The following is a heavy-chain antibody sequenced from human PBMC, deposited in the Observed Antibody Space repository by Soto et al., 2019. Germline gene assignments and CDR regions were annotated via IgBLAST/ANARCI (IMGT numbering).Heavy chain of an antibody. CDR3: AREGVYYYDSSGYYNWFDP. J-gene: IGHJ5*02. CDR1: GGSISSYY. CDR2: IYTSGST. D-gene: IGHD3-22*01. V-gene: IGHV4-4*07. Sequence: SETLSLTCTVSGGSISSYYWSWIRQPAGKGLEWIGRIYTSGSTNYNPSLKSRVTMSVDTSKNQFSLKLSSVTAADTAVYYCAREGVYYYDSSGYYNWFDPWGQGTLVTSPQ.